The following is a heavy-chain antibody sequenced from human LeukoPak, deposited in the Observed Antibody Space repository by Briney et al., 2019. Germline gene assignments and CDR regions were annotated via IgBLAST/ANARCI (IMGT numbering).Heavy chain of an antibody. CDR1: GYTFTSYG. V-gene: IGHV1-18*01. Sequence: VASVKVSCKASGYTFTSYGISWVRQAPGQGLEWMGWISAYNGNTNYAQKLQGRVTMTTDTSTSTAYMELRSLRSDDTAVYYCARDLTPLIGGSGSHDYWGQGTLVTVSS. CDR3: ARDLTPLIGGSGSHDY. D-gene: IGHD3-10*01. CDR2: ISAYNGNT. J-gene: IGHJ4*02.